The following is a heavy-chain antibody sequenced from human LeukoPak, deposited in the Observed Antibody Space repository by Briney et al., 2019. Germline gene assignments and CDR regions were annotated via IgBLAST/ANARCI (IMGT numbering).Heavy chain of an antibody. Sequence: SETLSLTCAVYGGSFSDYYWSWIRQPPGKGLEWIGEINHSGSTTYNPSLKSRLTISVDTSKNQFSLKMNSVTAADTAVYYCARRGYSSSWYFDYWGQGTLVTVSS. CDR3: ARRGYSSSWYFDY. J-gene: IGHJ4*02. CDR1: GGSFSDYY. V-gene: IGHV4-34*01. D-gene: IGHD6-13*01. CDR2: INHSGST.